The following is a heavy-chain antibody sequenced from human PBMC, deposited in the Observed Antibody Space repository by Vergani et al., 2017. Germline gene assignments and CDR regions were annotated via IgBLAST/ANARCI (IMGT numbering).Heavy chain of an antibody. CDR1: GFTFSSYD. Sequence: EVQLVESGGGLVQPGGSLRLSCAASGFTFSSYDMPWVRQATGKGLEWVSAIGTAGDTYYPGSVKGRFTITRENAKNSLYLQMNSLRAGDTAVYYCARTNRLGASWYFDLWGRGTLVTVSS. CDR2: IGTAGDT. CDR3: ARTNRLGASWYFDL. V-gene: IGHV3-13*04. J-gene: IGHJ2*01.